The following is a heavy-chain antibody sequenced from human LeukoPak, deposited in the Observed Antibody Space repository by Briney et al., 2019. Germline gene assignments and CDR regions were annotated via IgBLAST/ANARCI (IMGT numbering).Heavy chain of an antibody. D-gene: IGHD6-19*01. CDR2: ISSSGSTI. J-gene: IGHJ6*03. Sequence: GGSLRLSCAASGFTFSYFYMTWIRQAPGKGLEWVSYISSSGSTIYYADSVKGRFTISRDNAKNSLYLQMNSLRAEDTAVYYCAKDLTQWSKHYNYYMDVWGKGTTVTISS. CDR1: GFTFSYFY. V-gene: IGHV3-11*04. CDR3: AKDLTQWSKHYNYYMDV.